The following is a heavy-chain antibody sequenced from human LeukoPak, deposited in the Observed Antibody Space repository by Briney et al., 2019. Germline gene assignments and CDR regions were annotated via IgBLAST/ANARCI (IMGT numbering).Heavy chain of an antibody. D-gene: IGHD3/OR15-3a*01. CDR3: AKQTGSGLFILP. CDR1: GVSISSSNSY. CDR2: VYYTGNT. V-gene: IGHV4-39*01. Sequence: PSETLSLTCTVSGVSISSSNSYWGWIRQPPGKGLEWIGSVYYTGNTYYNASLKSRATIVIDTSKNQFSLKLTSVTAADTAVYYCAKQTGSGLFILPGGQGTLVTVSS. J-gene: IGHJ4*02.